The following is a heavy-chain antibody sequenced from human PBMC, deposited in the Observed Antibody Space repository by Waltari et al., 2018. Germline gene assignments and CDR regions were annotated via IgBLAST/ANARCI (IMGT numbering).Heavy chain of an antibody. CDR1: GYTFTSYY. CDR3: ARQLWAGPGAFDI. Sequence: QVQLVQSGAEVKKPGASVKVSCKASGYTFTSYYMHWVRQAPGQGLEWMGIRNPMGGSTSYAQKFQGRVTMTRDTSTSTVYMELSSLRSEDTAVYYCARQLWAGPGAFDIWGQGTMVTVSS. CDR2: RNPMGGST. V-gene: IGHV1-46*01. D-gene: IGHD5-18*01. J-gene: IGHJ3*02.